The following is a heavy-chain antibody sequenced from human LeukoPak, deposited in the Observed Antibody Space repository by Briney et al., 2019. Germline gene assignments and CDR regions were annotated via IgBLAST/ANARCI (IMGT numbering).Heavy chain of an antibody. V-gene: IGHV4-34*12. Sequence: KPSETLSLTCAVYGGSFSAYFWTWIRQPPGNGRGWIGKIILSGSTNYNPSLKSRVTISVDTSKNQFSLRLSSVTAADTAVYYCARIRFLEWLSYYYYHGMDVWGQGTTVTVSS. J-gene: IGHJ6*02. CDR1: GGSFSAYF. D-gene: IGHD3-3*01. CDR2: IILSGST. CDR3: ARIRFLEWLSYYYYHGMDV.